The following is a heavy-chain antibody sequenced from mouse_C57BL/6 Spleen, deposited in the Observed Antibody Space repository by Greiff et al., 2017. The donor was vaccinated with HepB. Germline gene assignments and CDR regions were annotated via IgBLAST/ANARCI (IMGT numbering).Heavy chain of an antibody. Sequence: QVQLQQPGAELVRPGTSVKLSCKASGYTFTSYWMHWVKQRPGQGLEWIGVIDPSDSYTNYNQKFKGKATLTVDTSSSTAYMQLSSLTSEDSAVYYCAKIGDYYGSSYRYFDVWGTGTTVTVSS. CDR3: AKIGDYYGSSYRYFDV. J-gene: IGHJ1*03. D-gene: IGHD1-1*01. V-gene: IGHV1-59*01. CDR2: IDPSDSYT. CDR1: GYTFTSYW.